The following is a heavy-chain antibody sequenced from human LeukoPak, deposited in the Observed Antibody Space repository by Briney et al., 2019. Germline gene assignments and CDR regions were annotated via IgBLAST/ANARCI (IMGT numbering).Heavy chain of an antibody. CDR3: ARRMVRGVPFDY. Sequence: SETLSLTCAVYGGSFSGYYWSWIRQPPGKGPEWIGEINHSGSTNYNPSLKSRVTISVDTSKNQFSLKLSSVTAADTAVYYCARRMVRGVPFDYWGQGTLVTVSS. CDR1: GGSFSGYY. D-gene: IGHD3-10*01. J-gene: IGHJ4*02. V-gene: IGHV4-34*01. CDR2: INHSGST.